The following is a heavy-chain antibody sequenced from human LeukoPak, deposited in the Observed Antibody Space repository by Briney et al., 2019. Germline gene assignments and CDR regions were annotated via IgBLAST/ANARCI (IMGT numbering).Heavy chain of an antibody. CDR3: ASLCSGGTCFTPY. V-gene: IGHV3-48*01. J-gene: IGHJ4*02. CDR2: ISSDSTTT. D-gene: IGHD2-15*01. Sequence: GGSLRLSWGGSGLTSNIYILNWVRRAPGRGLGWVSYISSDSTTTYYADSVKGRFTISRDTAKNSLYLQMNSLRAEDTAIYYCASLCSGGTCFTPYWGQGTLVTVSS. CDR1: GLTSNIYI.